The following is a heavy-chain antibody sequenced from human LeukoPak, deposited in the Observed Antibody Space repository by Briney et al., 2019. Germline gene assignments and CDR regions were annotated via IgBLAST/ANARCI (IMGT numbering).Heavy chain of an antibody. J-gene: IGHJ4*02. Sequence: GGSLRLSCAASGFTFSSYSMNWVRQAPGKGLEWVSSISSSSSYIYYADSVKGRFTISRDNAKNSLYLQMNSLRAEDTAVYYCARDQYDTWSRRGNFDSWGQGTLVIVSS. V-gene: IGHV3-21*01. CDR2: ISSSSSYI. CDR1: GFTFSSYS. CDR3: ARDQYDTWSRRGNFDS. D-gene: IGHD3-3*01.